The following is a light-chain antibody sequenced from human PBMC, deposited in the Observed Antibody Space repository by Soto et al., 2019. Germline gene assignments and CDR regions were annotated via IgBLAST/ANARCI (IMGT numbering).Light chain of an antibody. CDR3: QQYYSFPWT. CDR2: AAS. Sequence: VIWMTQSPSLLSASTGDRVTISCRMSQGISSYLAWYQQKPGKAPELLIYAASXXXXXXXXXFSGSGSGTXXXXXXXXLQSEDFATYYCQQYYSFPWTFGQGTKVDIK. CDR1: QGISSY. V-gene: IGKV1D-8*01. J-gene: IGKJ1*01.